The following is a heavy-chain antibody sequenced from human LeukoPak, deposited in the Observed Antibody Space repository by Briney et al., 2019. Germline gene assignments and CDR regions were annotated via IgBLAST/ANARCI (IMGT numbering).Heavy chain of an antibody. D-gene: IGHD2-15*01. CDR3: ARVGCSGGSCYTQYFHR. CDR2: IYSGGRT. Sequence: PGGSLRLSCAASGFTVSSSYMSWVRQAPGKGLEWVSLIYSGGRTEYTDSVKGRFTIYTDNSKNTLYLQMNSLRAEDTAVYYCARVGCSGGSCYTQYFHRWGQGTLVTVSP. CDR1: GFTVSSSY. V-gene: IGHV3-53*01. J-gene: IGHJ1*01.